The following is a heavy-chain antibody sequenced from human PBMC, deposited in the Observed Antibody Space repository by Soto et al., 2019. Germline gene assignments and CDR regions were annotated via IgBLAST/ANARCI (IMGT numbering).Heavy chain of an antibody. V-gene: IGHV3-21*01. CDR3: ASSGSGGYYYDSSGYYYY. J-gene: IGHJ4*02. D-gene: IGHD3-22*01. CDR1: GFTFSSYS. Sequence: GGSLRLSCAASGFTFSSYSMNWVRQAPGKGLEWVSSISSSSSYIYYADSVKGRFTISRDNAKNSLYLQMNSLRAEDTAVYYCASSGSGGYYYDSSGYYYYWGQGTLVTVSS. CDR2: ISSSSSYI.